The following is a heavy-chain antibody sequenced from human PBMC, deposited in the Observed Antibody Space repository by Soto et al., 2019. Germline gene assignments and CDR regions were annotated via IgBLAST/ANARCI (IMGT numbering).Heavy chain of an antibody. CDR1: GFSLSTSGVG. CDR3: AHRAVSNAWYVCYFDY. V-gene: IGHV2-5*02. CDR2: IYWDDDK. J-gene: IGHJ4*02. Sequence: QITLKESGPTLVKPTQTLTLTCTFSGFSLSTSGVGVAWIRQPPGKALEWLAVIYWDDDKRYNPSLKSRLTITKDTSKNQVVLTMTNMDPVDTATYYCAHRAVSNAWYVCYFDYWGQGTLVTVSS. D-gene: IGHD3-16*01.